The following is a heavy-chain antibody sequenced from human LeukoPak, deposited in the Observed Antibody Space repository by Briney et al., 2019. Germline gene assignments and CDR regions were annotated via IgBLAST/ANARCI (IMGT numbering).Heavy chain of an antibody. CDR1: GFTFSSYA. D-gene: IGHD2-21*01. CDR3: AKDLEGGDLTLDY. V-gene: IGHV3-23*01. CDR2: ISGSGGST. J-gene: IGHJ4*02. Sequence: GGSLRLSCAASGFTFSSYAMSWVRQPPGKGLEWVSAISGSGGSTYYADSVKGRFTISRDNSKNTLYLQMNSLRAEDTAVYYCAKDLEGGDLTLDYWGQGTLVTVSS.